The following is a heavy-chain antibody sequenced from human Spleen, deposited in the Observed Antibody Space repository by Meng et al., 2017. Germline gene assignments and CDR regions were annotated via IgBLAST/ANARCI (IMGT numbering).Heavy chain of an antibody. V-gene: IGHV4-39*07. D-gene: IGHD2-15*01. J-gene: IGHJ5*02. Sequence: ETLSLTCTVSGGSISSSSYYWGWIRQPPGKGLEWIGSIYYSGSTYYNASLKSRVSISVDTSKNQFSLKLSSVTAADTAVYYCARAWAHCSGGSCYSFHWFDPWGQGTLVTVSS. CDR2: IYYSGST. CDR3: ARAWAHCSGGSCYSFHWFDP. CDR1: GGSISSSSYY.